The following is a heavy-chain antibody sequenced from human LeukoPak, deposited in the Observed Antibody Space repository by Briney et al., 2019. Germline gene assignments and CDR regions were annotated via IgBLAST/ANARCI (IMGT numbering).Heavy chain of an antibody. J-gene: IGHJ6*02. CDR2: ITFHGRDT. Sequence: AGGSLRLSCSVSGLTFSSSDMHWVRQAPGKALEYVSAITFHGRDTYYADSVNGRFTISRDNSKNTVYLEMNSLRAEDTAIYYCAKVSVGPLSRPTHVALYYGMDVWGQGTTVTVSS. CDR3: AKVSVGPLSRPTHVALYYGMDV. V-gene: IGHV3-64*04. CDR1: GLTFSSSD. D-gene: IGHD2-8*01.